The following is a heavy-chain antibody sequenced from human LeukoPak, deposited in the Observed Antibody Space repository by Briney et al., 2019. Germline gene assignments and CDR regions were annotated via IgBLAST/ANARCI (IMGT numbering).Heavy chain of an antibody. V-gene: IGHV4-59*12. J-gene: IGHJ5*02. Sequence: PSETLSLTCTVSGGSISSYYWSWIRQPPGKGLEWIGYIYYSGSTNYNPSLKSRVTISVDTSKNQFSLKLSSVTAADTAVYYCARYSSGWYEGHWFDPWGQGTLVTVSS. CDR2: IYYSGST. CDR3: ARYSSGWYEGHWFDP. CDR1: GGSISSYY. D-gene: IGHD6-19*01.